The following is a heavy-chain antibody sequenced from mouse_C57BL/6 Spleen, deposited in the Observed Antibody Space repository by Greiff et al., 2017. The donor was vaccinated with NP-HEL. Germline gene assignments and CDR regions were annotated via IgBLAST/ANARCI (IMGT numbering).Heavy chain of an antibody. Sequence: VQLQQSGAELVKPGASVKISCKASGYAFSSYWMNWVKQRPGKGLEWIGQIYPGDGDTNYNGKFKGKATLTADKSSSTAYMQLSSLTSEDSAVYFCARGGVYYYGSSYWYFDVWGTGTTVTVSS. D-gene: IGHD1-1*01. V-gene: IGHV1-80*01. CDR3: ARGGVYYYGSSYWYFDV. CDR1: GYAFSSYW. CDR2: IYPGDGDT. J-gene: IGHJ1*03.